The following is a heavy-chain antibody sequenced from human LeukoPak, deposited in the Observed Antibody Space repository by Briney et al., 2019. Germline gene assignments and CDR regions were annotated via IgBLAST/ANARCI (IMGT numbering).Heavy chain of an antibody. D-gene: IGHD3-3*01. CDR1: GYTFTSYG. V-gene: IGHV1-18*01. CDR3: ARDYSAASNFCSGYRRPYFDY. CDR2: ISAYNGNT. J-gene: IGHJ4*02. Sequence: ASVKVSCKASGYTFTSYGISWVRQAPGQGLEWMGWISAYNGNTNYAQKLQGRVTMTTDTSTSTAYMELRSLRSDDTAVYYCARDYSAASNFCSGYRRPYFDYWGQGTLVTVSS.